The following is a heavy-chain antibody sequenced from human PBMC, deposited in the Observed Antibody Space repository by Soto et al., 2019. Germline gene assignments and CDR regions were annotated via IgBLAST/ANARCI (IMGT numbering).Heavy chain of an antibody. CDR1: GGSISSSSYY. V-gene: IGHV4-39*07. D-gene: IGHD7-27*01. J-gene: IGHJ3*02. CDR3: ARDRAIWGSTDAFDI. CDR2: IYYSGGT. Sequence: SETLSLTCTVSGGSISSSSYYWGWIRQPPGKGLEWIGSIYYSGGTYYNPSLKSRFTIAEDTSKNQLSLKLSSVTAADTAVYYCARDRAIWGSTDAFDIWGQGTLVTVSS.